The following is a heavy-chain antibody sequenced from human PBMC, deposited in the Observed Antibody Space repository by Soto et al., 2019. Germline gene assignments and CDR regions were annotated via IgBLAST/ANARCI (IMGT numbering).Heavy chain of an antibody. Sequence: GASVKVSCTASGYTFTSFGIYWVRQAPGERLEWMGWISAYNGNTHYAQQFQGRVTMTTDTSTSTVYMELRSLISDDTAVYYCARVGGFNTFDIWGQGTMVTVSS. CDR1: GYTFTSFG. CDR2: ISAYNGNT. J-gene: IGHJ3*02. CDR3: ARVGGFNTFDI. D-gene: IGHD5-12*01. V-gene: IGHV1-18*01.